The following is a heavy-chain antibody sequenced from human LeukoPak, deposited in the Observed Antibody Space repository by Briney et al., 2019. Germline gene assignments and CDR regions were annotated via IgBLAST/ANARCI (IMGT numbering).Heavy chain of an antibody. D-gene: IGHD3-22*01. Sequence: SETLSLTCTVSGGSISSSSYYWGWIRQPPGKGLEWIGSIYYSGSTYYNPSLKSRVTISVDTSKNQFPLKLSSVTAADTAVYYCARGYYYDSSGYYYPPSGWGQGTLVTVSS. CDR1: GGSISSSSYY. CDR3: ARGYYYDSSGYYYPPSG. V-gene: IGHV4-39*06. CDR2: IYYSGST. J-gene: IGHJ4*02.